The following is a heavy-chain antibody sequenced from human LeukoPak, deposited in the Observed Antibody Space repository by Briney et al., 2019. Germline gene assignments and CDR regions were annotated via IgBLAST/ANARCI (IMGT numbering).Heavy chain of an antibody. CDR2: IIPIFGTA. CDR1: GGIFSSYA. J-gene: IGHJ6*03. V-gene: IGHV1-69*05. D-gene: IGHD2-15*01. CDR3: ARAPLGYCSGGSCYSAYYYYMDV. Sequence: ASVKVSCKASGGIFSSYAISWVRQAPGQGLEWMGGIIPIFGTANYAQTFQGRVTITTDESTSTAYMELSSLRSEDTAVYYCARAPLGYCSGGSCYSAYYYYMDVWGKGTTVTVSS.